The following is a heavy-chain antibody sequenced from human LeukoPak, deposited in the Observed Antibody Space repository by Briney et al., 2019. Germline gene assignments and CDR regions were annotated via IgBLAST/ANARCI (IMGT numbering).Heavy chain of an antibody. D-gene: IGHD1-26*01. CDR2: IYHSGST. V-gene: IGHV4-38-2*02. CDR1: GYSISSGYY. Sequence: SETLSLTCTVSGYSISSGYYWGWIRPPPGKGLEWIGSIYHSGSTYYNPSLKSRVTISVDTSKNQFSLKLSSVTAADTAVYYCARVRTRGVGACLDYWGQGTLVTVSS. CDR3: ARVRTRGVGACLDY. J-gene: IGHJ4*02.